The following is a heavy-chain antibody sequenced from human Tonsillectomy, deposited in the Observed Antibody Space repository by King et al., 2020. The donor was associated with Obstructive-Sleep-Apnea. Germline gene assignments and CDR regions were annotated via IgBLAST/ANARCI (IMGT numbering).Heavy chain of an antibody. CDR3: ARDPLGQGN. CDR1: GYSISRGYY. J-gene: IGHJ4*02. Sequence: QLQESGPGLVKPSETLSLTCTVSGYSISRGYYWGWIRQPPGKGLEWVGSIYHSGSTYYNPSLKSRVTISVDTSKNQFSLRLSSVTAADTAVYYCARDPLGQGNWGQGTLVTVSS. V-gene: IGHV4-38-2*02. CDR2: IYHSGST.